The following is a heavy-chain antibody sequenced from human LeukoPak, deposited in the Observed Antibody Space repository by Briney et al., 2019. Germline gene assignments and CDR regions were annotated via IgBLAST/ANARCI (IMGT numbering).Heavy chain of an antibody. Sequence: SQTLSLTCAISGESVSSGSSSWHWIRQSPSRGFKWLGRTYYTSKWTGDSALSVRSRIAITPDTSKNQFTLQLNSVTGDDTAVYYCVRRAKGNSYFDPWGQGTLVVVSS. V-gene: IGHV6-1*01. D-gene: IGHD4-23*01. J-gene: IGHJ5*02. CDR3: VRRAKGNSYFDP. CDR2: TYYTSKWTG. CDR1: GESVSSGSSS.